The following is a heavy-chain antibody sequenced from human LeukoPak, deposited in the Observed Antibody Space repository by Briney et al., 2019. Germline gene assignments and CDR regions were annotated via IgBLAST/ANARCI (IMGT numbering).Heavy chain of an antibody. CDR2: IYWDDDK. CDR3: AHLYYYDSSGYLRSFDY. J-gene: IGHJ4*02. CDR1: GFSLSTSGVG. D-gene: IGHD3-22*01. V-gene: IGHV2-5*02. Sequence: SGPTLVKPTQTLTLTCTFSGFSLSTSGVGVGWIRQPPGKALEWLALIYWDDDKRYSPSLKSRLTITKDTSKNQVVLTMTNMDPVDTATYYCAHLYYYDSSGYLRSFDYWGQGTLVTVSS.